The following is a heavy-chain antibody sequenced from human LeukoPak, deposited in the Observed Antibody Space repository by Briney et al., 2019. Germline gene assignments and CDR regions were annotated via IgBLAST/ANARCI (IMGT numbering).Heavy chain of an antibody. V-gene: IGHV4-34*01. CDR1: GGSLSGYY. J-gene: IGHJ4*02. Sequence: SETLSLTCAVYGGSLSGYYWSWIRQSPGKGLEWIGEINHSGSSNYNPSLKSRVTISVDKSKNQFSLKLSSVTAADTAVYYCASGRLWFGEGGADYWGQGTLVTVSS. D-gene: IGHD3-10*01. CDR3: ASGRLWFGEGGADY. CDR2: INHSGSS.